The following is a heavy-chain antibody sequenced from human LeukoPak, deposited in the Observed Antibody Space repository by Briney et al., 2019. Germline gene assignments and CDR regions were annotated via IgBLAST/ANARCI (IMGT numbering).Heavy chain of an antibody. V-gene: IGHV3-7*05. J-gene: IGHJ4*02. Sequence: GGSLRLSCATAGFSLSAFWMNWVRQAPGKGLEWVANTNQDGSENWYADSVKGRFTVSRDNARNSVYLQMNSLRTEDTAVYYCARDATPPGIIFDNWGQGTLVTVSS. CDR3: ARDATPPGIIFDN. CDR2: TNQDGSEN. CDR1: GFSLSAFW. D-gene: IGHD3-16*01.